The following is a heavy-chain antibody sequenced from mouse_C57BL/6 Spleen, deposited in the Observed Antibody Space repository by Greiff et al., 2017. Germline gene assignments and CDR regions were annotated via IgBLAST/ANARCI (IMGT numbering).Heavy chain of an antibody. V-gene: IGHV7-3*01. J-gene: IGHJ1*03. CDR1: GFTFTDYY. CDR2: IRNKANGYTT. CDR3: SRYKYYGRSRYFYG. D-gene: IGHD1-1*01. Sequence: EVQRVESGGGLVKPGGSLSLSCAASGFTFTDYYMSWVRQPPGKALEWLGFIRNKANGYTTEYSASVKGRFTISRDNSQSILYLQMTALRAEDSATYYCSRYKYYGRSRYFYGWGTGTTVTVSS.